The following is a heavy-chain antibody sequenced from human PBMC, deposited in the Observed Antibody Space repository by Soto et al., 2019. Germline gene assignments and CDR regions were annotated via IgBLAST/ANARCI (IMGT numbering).Heavy chain of an antibody. CDR3: ARETPLCTSCYLY. V-gene: IGHV1-69*08. D-gene: IGHD2-2*01. Sequence: QVQLVQSGAEVQKPGSSVKVSCKASGGTFSSYTISWVRQAPGQGLEWMGRIIPILGIANYAQKFQGRVTITADKSTSTAYMELSSLRSEDTAVYYCARETPLCTSCYLYWGQGTLVTVSS. J-gene: IGHJ4*02. CDR1: GGTFSSYT. CDR2: IIPILGIA.